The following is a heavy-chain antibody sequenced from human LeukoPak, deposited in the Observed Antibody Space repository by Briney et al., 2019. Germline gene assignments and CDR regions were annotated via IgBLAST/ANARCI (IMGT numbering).Heavy chain of an antibody. D-gene: IGHD1-26*01. V-gene: IGHV4-59*01. CDR3: ARDRRRELLHAFDI. J-gene: IGHJ3*02. Sequence: PSETLSLTCTVSGGTISRNYWSWIRQPPGKGLEWIAYIDYSGSTNYNPSLKSRLTISVDASKYQFSLKLRSVTAADTAVYYCARDRRRELLHAFDIWGQGTIVTVSS. CDR2: IDYSGST. CDR1: GGTISRNY.